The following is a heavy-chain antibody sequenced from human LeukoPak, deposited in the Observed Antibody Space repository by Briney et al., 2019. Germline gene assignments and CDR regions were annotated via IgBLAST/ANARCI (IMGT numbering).Heavy chain of an antibody. CDR1: GGSISSYY. D-gene: IGHD3-3*01. J-gene: IGHJ3*02. V-gene: IGHV4-4*09. CDR3: ARSGAYYDFWSGYPGAFDI. Sequence: PSEILSLTCTVSGGSISSYYWSWIRQPPGKGLEWIGYIYTSGSTNYNPSLKSRVTISVDTSKNQFSLKLSSVTAADTAVYYCARSGAYYDFWSGYPGAFDIWGQGTMVTVSS. CDR2: IYTSGST.